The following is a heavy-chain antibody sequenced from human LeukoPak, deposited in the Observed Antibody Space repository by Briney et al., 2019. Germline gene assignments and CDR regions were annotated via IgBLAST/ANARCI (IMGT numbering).Heavy chain of an antibody. CDR3: TSWGDTTAEYFQR. Sequence: PGGSLRLSCVVSGFTFNRSWMNWVRQAPGKGLEWVAHINPDGRDTYYVDSVKGRSTISRDNAQNSMYLQMNSLRVEDTAVYYCTSWGDTTAEYFQRWGQGTLVTVSS. J-gene: IGHJ1*01. CDR2: INPDGRDT. V-gene: IGHV3-7*01. CDR1: GFTFNRSW. D-gene: IGHD2-21*02.